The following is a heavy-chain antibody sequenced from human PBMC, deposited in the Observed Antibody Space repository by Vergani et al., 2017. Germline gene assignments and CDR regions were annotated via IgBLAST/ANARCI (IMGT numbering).Heavy chain of an antibody. J-gene: IGHJ4*02. V-gene: IGHV4-30-4*08. CDR3: ARDREGGGWAFDY. D-gene: IGHD6-19*01. CDR1: GGSISSGDYY. CDR2: IYYSGST. Sequence: QMQLQESGPGLVKPSQTLSLTCTVSGGSISSGDYYWSWIRQPPGKGLEWIGYIYYSGSTYYNPSLKSRVTISVETSKNQFSLKLSSVTAADTAVYYCARDREGGGWAFDYWGQGTLVTVSS.